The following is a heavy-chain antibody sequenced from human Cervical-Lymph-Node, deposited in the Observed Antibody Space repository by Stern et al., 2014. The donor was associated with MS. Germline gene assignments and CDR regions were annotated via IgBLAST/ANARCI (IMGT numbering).Heavy chain of an antibody. V-gene: IGHV3-48*02. D-gene: IGHD3-16*01. CDR3: ARVLGGWASYYYGMDV. J-gene: IGHJ6*02. CDR2: ISSSSSTI. CDR1: GFTFSSYH. Sequence: EDQLVESGGGLVQPGGSLRLSCAASGFTFSSYHMNWVRQAPGKGLEWVSYISSSSSTIYYADSVKGRFTISRDNAKNSLYLQMNSLRDEDTAVYYCARVLGGWASYYYGMDVWGQGTTVIVSS.